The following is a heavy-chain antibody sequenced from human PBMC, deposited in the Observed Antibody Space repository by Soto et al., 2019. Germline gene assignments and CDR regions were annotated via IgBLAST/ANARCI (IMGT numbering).Heavy chain of an antibody. CDR2: ILYDGSNK. J-gene: IGHJ6*02. D-gene: IGHD1-1*01. Sequence: HPGGSLRLSCAASGFTFSSYGMHWVRQAPGKGLEWVAVILYDGSNKYYADSVKGRFTISRDNSKNTLYLQVSSLRAEDTAVYYCAKSRDAYNFYFYYGMDVWGQGTSVTVSS. V-gene: IGHV3-30*18. CDR1: GFTFSSYG. CDR3: AKSRDAYNFYFYYGMDV.